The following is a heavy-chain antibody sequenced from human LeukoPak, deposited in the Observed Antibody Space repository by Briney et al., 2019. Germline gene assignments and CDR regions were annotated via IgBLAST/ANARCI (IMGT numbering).Heavy chain of an antibody. J-gene: IGHJ6*03. D-gene: IGHD1-14*01. CDR1: GFTFSNAW. CDR2: IKSKTDGGTT. Sequence: PGGSLRLSCAASGFTFSNAWMSWVRQAPGKGLEWVGRIKSKTDGGTTDYAAPVKGRFTISRDDSKNTLYLQMNSLKTEDTAVYYCTTTQPGWLYYYYYMDVWGKGTTVTVSS. CDR3: TTTQPGWLYYYYYMDV. V-gene: IGHV3-15*01.